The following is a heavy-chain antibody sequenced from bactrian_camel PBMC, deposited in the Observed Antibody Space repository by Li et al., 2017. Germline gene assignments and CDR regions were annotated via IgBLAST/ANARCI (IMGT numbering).Heavy chain of an antibody. D-gene: IGHD3*01. CDR3: AAYARRTGIQALEYY. V-gene: IGHV3-2*01. Sequence: VQLVESGGGLVQPGGSMRLVRAASGLTFSAYYMTWVRQAPGKGLEWVSTVYTGDGKTYSADSVKGRFTISRDNTKNILYLQMNSLKSEDAALYYCAAYARRTGIQALEYYCGQGTQVTVS. CDR2: VYTGDGKT. J-gene: IGHJ4*01. CDR1: GLTFSAYY.